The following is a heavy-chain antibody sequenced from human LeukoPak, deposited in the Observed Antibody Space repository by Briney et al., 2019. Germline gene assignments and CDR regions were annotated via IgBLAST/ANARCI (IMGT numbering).Heavy chain of an antibody. CDR1: GGTFSSYA. V-gene: IGHV1-69*04. CDR3: ARAVEYSSSSLGGGGAFDI. CDR2: IIPILGIA. D-gene: IGHD6-6*01. J-gene: IGHJ3*02. Sequence: SVKVSCKASGGTFSSYAISWVRQAPGQGLEWMGRIIPILGIANYAQKFQGRVTITTDESTSTAYMELSSLRSEDTAVYYCARAVEYSSSSLGGGGAFDIWGQGTMVTVSS.